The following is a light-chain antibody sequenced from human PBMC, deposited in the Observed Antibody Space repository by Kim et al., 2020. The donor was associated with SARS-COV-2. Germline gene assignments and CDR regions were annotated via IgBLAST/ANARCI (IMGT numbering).Light chain of an antibody. J-gene: IGKJ4*01. V-gene: IGKV3-20*01. CDR1: QSVSSNS. CDR3: QQYGISPT. CDR2: GAS. Sequence: EIVLTQSPGTLSLSPGESATISCRASQSVSSNSLAWYQQKPGQAPRLLIYGASSRATGIPDNFSGSGSGTDFTLTISRLEPEDFAVYYCQQYGISPTFGGGTKVDIK.